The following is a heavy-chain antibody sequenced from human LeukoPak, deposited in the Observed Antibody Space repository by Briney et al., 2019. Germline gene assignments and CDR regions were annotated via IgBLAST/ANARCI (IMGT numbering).Heavy chain of an antibody. V-gene: IGHV4-61*01. Sequence: RPSETLSLTCTVSGGSVSSGSYSWSWIRQPPGKGLEWIGYIYYSGSTNYNPSLKSRVTISVDTSKNQFSLKLSSVTAADTAVYYCARDGTYSSSWTHYYYYYMDVWGKGTTVTVSS. CDR3: ARDGTYSSSWTHYYYYYMDV. D-gene: IGHD6-13*01. CDR2: IYYSGST. J-gene: IGHJ6*03. CDR1: GGSVSSGSYS.